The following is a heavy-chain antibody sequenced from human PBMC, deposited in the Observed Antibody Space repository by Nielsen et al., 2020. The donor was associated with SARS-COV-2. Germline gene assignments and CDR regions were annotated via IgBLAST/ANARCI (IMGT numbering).Heavy chain of an antibody. CDR1: GGSISSLSSY. D-gene: IGHD3-10*02. V-gene: IGHV4-39*07. Sequence: GSLSLSCTVSGGSISSLSSYWGWIRQPPGKGLEWFGSIYFSGTTYYNPSLKSRVTISVDTSKNQFSLKLSSVTAADTAEYYCARLHTRIGGYWGQGTLVTVSS. CDR3: ARLHTRIGGY. J-gene: IGHJ4*02. CDR2: IYFSGTT.